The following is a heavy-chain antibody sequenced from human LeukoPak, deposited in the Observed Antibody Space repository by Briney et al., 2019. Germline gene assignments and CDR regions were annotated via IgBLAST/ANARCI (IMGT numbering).Heavy chain of an antibody. CDR3: ASRGSWYNWNYGGYYYMDV. CDR1: GYTFTSYD. Sequence: ASVKVSCKASGYTFTSYDINWVRQATGQGLEWMGWMNPNSGNTGYAQKFQGRVTITRNTSISTAYMELSSLRSEDTAVYYCASRGSWYNWNYGGYYYMDVWGKGTTVTVSS. D-gene: IGHD1-7*01. J-gene: IGHJ6*03. V-gene: IGHV1-8*03. CDR2: MNPNSGNT.